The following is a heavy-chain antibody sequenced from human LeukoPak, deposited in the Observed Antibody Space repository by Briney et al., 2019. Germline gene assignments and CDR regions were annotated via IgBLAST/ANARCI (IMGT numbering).Heavy chain of an antibody. J-gene: IGHJ3*02. CDR2: IYYSGST. Sequence: SETLSLTCTVSGGSISSSSYYWGWIRQPPGKGLEWIGSIYYSGSTYYNPSLKRRVTISVDTSKNQFSLKLSSVTAADTAVYYCARGQTIYGGNSLDAFDIWGQGTMVTVSS. D-gene: IGHD4-23*01. V-gene: IGHV4-39*07. CDR1: GGSISSSSYY. CDR3: ARGQTIYGGNSLDAFDI.